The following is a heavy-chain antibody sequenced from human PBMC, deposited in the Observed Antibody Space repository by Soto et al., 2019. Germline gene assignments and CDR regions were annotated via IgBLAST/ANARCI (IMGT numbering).Heavy chain of an antibody. CDR2: IYYSGST. CDR3: ARSSYYYDSSGYYPKLGL. Sequence: SETMSLTCTVSGGSISSYYWSWIRQPPGKGLEWIGYIYYSGSTNYNPSLKSRVTISVDTSKTQFSLKLSSVIAADTAVYYCARSSYYYDSSGYYPKLGLWGQGTLVTVS. J-gene: IGHJ4*02. D-gene: IGHD3-22*01. CDR1: GGSISSYY. V-gene: IGHV4-59*08.